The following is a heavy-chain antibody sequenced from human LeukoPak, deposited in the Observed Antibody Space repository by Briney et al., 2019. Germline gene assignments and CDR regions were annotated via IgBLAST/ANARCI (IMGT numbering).Heavy chain of an antibody. CDR1: GYAFIDSY. CDR3: ARGGVVGLDAFDI. CDR2: INPNSGGT. V-gene: IGHV1-2*07. J-gene: IGHJ3*02. Sequence: ASVKVSCKGSGYAFIDSYMHWVRQAPGQGLEWMGWINPNSGGTNYAHNFQGRVTMTRDTSISTAYMELSRLRSDDTATYYCARGGVVGLDAFDIWGQGTMLTVSS. D-gene: IGHD1-26*01.